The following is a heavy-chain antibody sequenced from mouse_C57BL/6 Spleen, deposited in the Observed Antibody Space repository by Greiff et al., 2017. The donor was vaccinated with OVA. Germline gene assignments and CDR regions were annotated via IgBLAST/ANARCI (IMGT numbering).Heavy chain of an antibody. Sequence: QVQLQQPGAELVKPGASVKLSCKASGYTFTSYWMHWVKQRPGQGLEWIGMIHPNSGSTNYNEKFKSKATLTVDKSSSTAYMQHSSLTSEDSAVYYCARGEGSLVYFDYWGQGTTLTVSS. D-gene: IGHD1-1*02. CDR1: GYTFTSYW. CDR2: IHPNSGST. CDR3: ARGEGSLVYFDY. V-gene: IGHV1-64*01. J-gene: IGHJ2*01.